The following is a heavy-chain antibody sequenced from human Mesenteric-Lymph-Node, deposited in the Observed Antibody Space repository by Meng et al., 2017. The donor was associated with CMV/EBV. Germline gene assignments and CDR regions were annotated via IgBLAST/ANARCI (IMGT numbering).Heavy chain of an antibody. CDR1: GYSFTTYW. CDR3: AIMPLPDYFDY. CDR2: IYPGDSDT. J-gene: IGHJ4*02. Sequence: SCKGSGYSFTTYWIAWVRQMPGKGLEWMGMIYPGDSDTRYSPSFQGQVTISADKSITTAYLQWSSLKASDTAIYYCAIMPLPDYFDYWGQGTLVTVSS. V-gene: IGHV5-51*01. D-gene: IGHD1-14*01.